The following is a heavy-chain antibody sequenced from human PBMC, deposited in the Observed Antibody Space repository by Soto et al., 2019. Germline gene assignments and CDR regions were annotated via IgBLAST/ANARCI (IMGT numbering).Heavy chain of an antibody. CDR2: ISGSGAGT. CDR3: AKRDGYYLDV. J-gene: IGHJ4*02. D-gene: IGHD3-22*01. Sequence: GGSLRLSCGVSGFSFSNYAMSWVRQAPGKGLEWVSAISGSGAGTYYADSVKGRFTISGDNSKNTLYLQMSSLRVEDTAVYYCAKRDGYYLDVWGPGTLVTVSS. V-gene: IGHV3-23*01. CDR1: GFSFSNYA.